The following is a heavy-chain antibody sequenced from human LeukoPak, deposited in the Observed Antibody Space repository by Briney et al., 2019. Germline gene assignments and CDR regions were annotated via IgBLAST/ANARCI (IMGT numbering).Heavy chain of an antibody. CDR1: GFTFSSYW. V-gene: IGHV3-74*01. CDR3: ARLSKDYDILTGYPTYYFDY. D-gene: IGHD3-9*01. CDR2: INSDGSST. Sequence: GGSLRLSCAASGFTFSSYWMHWVRQAPGKGLVWVSRINSDGSSTSYADSVKGRSTISRDNAKNTLYLQMNSLRAEDTAVYYCARLSKDYDILTGYPTYYFDYWGQGTLVTVSS. J-gene: IGHJ4*02.